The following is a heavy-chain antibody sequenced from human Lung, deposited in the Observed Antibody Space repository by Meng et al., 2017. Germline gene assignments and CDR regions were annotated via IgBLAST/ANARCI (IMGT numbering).Heavy chain of an antibody. CDR3: ASGWFGELFGYFDL. CDR2: INTNTGNP. CDR1: GYTFTSYA. V-gene: IGHV7-4-1*02. Sequence: QGQLVQSVSELKNPGASVKVSCKASGYTFTSYAMNWVRQAPGQGLEWMGWINTNTGNPTYAQGFTGRFVFSLDTSVSTAYLQISSLKAEDTAVYYCASGWFGELFGYFDLWGRGTLVTVSS. D-gene: IGHD3-10*01. J-gene: IGHJ2*01.